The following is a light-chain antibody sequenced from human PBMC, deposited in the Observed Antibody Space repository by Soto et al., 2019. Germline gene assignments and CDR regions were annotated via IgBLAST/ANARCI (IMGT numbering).Light chain of an antibody. CDR2: AAS. CDR3: QKYNSAPLT. CDR1: QGISSY. Sequence: DIQMTQSPSSLSASVGDTVTITCRASQGISSYLAWYQQRPGKFPKLLIYAASTLQSGVPSRFSGSGSGTDFTLTISSLQPEDVATYYCQKYNSAPLTFGGGTKVEIK. J-gene: IGKJ4*01. V-gene: IGKV1-27*01.